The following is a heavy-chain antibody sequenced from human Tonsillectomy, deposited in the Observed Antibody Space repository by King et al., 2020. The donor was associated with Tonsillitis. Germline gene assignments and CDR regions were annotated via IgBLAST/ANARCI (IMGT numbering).Heavy chain of an antibody. D-gene: IGHD5-18*01. CDR3: ASTPARGGYSSGDDAFDI. V-gene: IGHV4-59*01. Sequence: QLQESGPGLVKPSETLSLTCTVSGGSISSYYWSWIRQPPGKGLEWIGYIYYSGSTNYNPSLKSRVTISVDTSKNKFSLQLSSVTAADTAVYYCASTPARGGYSSGDDAFDIWGQGTLVTVSS. J-gene: IGHJ3*02. CDR2: IYYSGST. CDR1: GGSISSYY.